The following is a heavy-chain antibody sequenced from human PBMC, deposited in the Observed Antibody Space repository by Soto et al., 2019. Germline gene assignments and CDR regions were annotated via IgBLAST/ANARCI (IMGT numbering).Heavy chain of an antibody. V-gene: IGHV4-39*01. D-gene: IGHD2-2*01. CDR1: SGLMSSGSYY. CDR3: ALYCSSTSCYDRVYYMDF. J-gene: IGHJ6*03. CDR2: IFYSGST. Sequence: SETLSLTCTVSSGLMSSGSYYWGRIRQPPVKGLEWIGSIFYSGSTYYNPSRKRRGTKSLDTSKHQFSRKTCCVTAPAPAMYYCALYCSSTSCYDRVYYMDFWGKGTTVTVSS.